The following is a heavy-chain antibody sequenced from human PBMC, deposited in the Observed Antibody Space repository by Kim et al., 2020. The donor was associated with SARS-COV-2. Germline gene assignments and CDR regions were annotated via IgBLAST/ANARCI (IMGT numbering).Heavy chain of an antibody. V-gene: IGHV3-30*02. CDR2: SHR. CDR3: ACQYSSTLAY. J-gene: IGHJ4*02. D-gene: IGHD6-13*01. Sequence: SHRYYADSVEGRFTLSRDNSKNTLYLQVNRLRAEETAVYYCACQYSSTLAYWGQGTLVPIPS.